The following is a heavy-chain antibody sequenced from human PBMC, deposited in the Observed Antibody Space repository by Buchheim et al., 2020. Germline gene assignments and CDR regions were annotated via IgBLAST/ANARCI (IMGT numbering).Heavy chain of an antibody. CDR3: ARDRKGLGYCSGGSCYSPYYYYGMDV. V-gene: IGHV4-30-4*01. D-gene: IGHD2-15*01. CDR1: GGSICSGXYY. Sequence: QVQLQESGPGLVKPSQTLSLTCTVSGGSICSGXYYWSWIRQPPGKGLEWIGYIYYSGSTYYNPSLKSRVXISVDTSKNQFSLKLSAVTAADTAVYYCARDRKGLGYCSGGSCYSPYYYYGMDVWGQGTT. CDR2: IYYSGST. J-gene: IGHJ6*02.